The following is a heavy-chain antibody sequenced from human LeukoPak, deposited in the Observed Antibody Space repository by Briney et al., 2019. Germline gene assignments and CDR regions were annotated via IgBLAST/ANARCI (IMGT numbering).Heavy chain of an antibody. J-gene: IGHJ4*02. CDR2: ITPFLGIA. V-gene: IGHV1-69*04. Sequence: ASVKVSCKAAGDTFSTYAINWVRQAPGQGPEWMGRITPFLGIANYPQKFQGRVTITADESTTTVYMELSSLRSEDTAVYYCAREACREVRLMWPRLGGQDCRYDHWGQGTLVTVSS. CDR3: AREACREVRLMWPRLGGQDCRYDH. D-gene: IGHD5-12*01. CDR1: GDTFSTYA.